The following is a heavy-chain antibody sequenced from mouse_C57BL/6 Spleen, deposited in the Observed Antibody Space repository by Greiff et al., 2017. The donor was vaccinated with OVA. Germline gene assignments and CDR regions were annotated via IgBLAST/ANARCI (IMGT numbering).Heavy chain of an antibody. D-gene: IGHD1-1*01. CDR1: GYSITSGYD. CDR3: AREDTTGFAY. Sequence: EVQRVESGPGMVKPSQSLSLTCTVTGYSITSGYDWHWIRHFPGNKLEWMGYISYSGSTNYNPSLKSRISITHDTSKNHFFLKLNSVTTEDTATYYCAREDTTGFAYWGQGTLVTVSA. J-gene: IGHJ3*01. CDR2: ISYSGST. V-gene: IGHV3-1*01.